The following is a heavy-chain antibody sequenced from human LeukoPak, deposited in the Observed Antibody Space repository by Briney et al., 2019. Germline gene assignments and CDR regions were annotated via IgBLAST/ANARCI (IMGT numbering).Heavy chain of an antibody. D-gene: IGHD2-15*01. J-gene: IGHJ4*02. CDR1: GFTFSNYA. CDR2: ISYDLTDK. CDR3: AKDGGSLNY. V-gene: IGHV3-30-3*01. Sequence: GGSLRLSCAASGFTFSNYAMNWVRQAPGKGLEWVAIISYDLTDKYYADSVKGRFTISRDNSKNTLYLQMNSLRAEDTAVYYCAKDGGSLNYWGQGTLVTVSS.